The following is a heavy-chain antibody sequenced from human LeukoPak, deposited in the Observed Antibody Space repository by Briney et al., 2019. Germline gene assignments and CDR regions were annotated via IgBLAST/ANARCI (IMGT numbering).Heavy chain of an antibody. D-gene: IGHD2-15*01. CDR1: GGSISGSGYC. Sequence: SETLSLTCSVSGGSISGSGYCWGWIRQPPGKGLEWIGSIYCGGSTYYNPSLKSRVTISLDTSKNQFSLNLSSVTAADTAVYYCARLAVAYYYYGMDVWGQGTTVTASS. J-gene: IGHJ6*02. CDR2: IYCGGST. V-gene: IGHV4-39*01. CDR3: ARLAVAYYYYGMDV.